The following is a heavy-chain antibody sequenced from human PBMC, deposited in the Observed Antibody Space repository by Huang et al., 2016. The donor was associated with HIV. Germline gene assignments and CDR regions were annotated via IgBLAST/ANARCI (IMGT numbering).Heavy chain of an antibody. CDR3: ARDHHDFWRGYRRMYFFDH. CDR2: IDYSGGT. CDR1: GGSISTHY. V-gene: IGHV4-59*11. Sequence: QVQLQESGPGLVKPSETLSLTCTVSGGSISTHYWSWFRQPPGKGLEWIGSIDYSGGTNYSPSLKSRVNILLDTSKNQFSLRVNSVTAADTAMYYCARDHHDFWRGYRRMYFFDHWGQGTLVTVSS. J-gene: IGHJ4*02. D-gene: IGHD3-3*01.